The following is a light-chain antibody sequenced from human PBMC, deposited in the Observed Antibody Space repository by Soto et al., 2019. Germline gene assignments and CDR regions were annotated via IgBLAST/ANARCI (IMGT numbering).Light chain of an antibody. CDR2: DVS. Sequence: QSLLAQPASLSGAPGQSITLSCPGNSSDVGGYYYVSWYQQHPGKAPTLMIYDVSNRPSGVSSRFSGSKSGNTASLTISGLQAEDEADYYCSSYTSSSLGVFGTGTKVTV. V-gene: IGLV2-14*01. J-gene: IGLJ1*01. CDR3: SSYTSSSLGV. CDR1: SSDVGGYYY.